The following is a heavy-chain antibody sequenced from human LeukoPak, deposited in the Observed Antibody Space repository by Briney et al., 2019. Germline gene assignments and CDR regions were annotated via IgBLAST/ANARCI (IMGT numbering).Heavy chain of an antibody. D-gene: IGHD6-13*01. Sequence: SETLSLTCTVSGGSISSYYWTWIRQPPGKGLEWIGNIYYSGNTNYNPSLKSRVTISLDTSRNQFSLKLSSVTAADTAVYYCARRARATAGGDYFDYWGQGTLVTVSS. V-gene: IGHV4-59*08. CDR1: GGSISSYY. J-gene: IGHJ4*02. CDR2: IYYSGNT. CDR3: ARRARATAGGDYFDY.